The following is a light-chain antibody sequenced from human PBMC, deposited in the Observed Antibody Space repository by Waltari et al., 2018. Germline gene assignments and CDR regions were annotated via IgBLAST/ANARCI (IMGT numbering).Light chain of an antibody. Sequence: SYELTQPPSVSVSPGQTTSITCSGDKLGEKYACWYQQKPGQSPVLVIYRDSKRPSGFPERFSGSNSGSTATLTISGTQAIEEADYYCHAWDSSTVVFGGGTKLTVL. V-gene: IGLV3-1*01. CDR2: RDS. J-gene: IGLJ2*01. CDR1: KLGEKY. CDR3: HAWDSSTVV.